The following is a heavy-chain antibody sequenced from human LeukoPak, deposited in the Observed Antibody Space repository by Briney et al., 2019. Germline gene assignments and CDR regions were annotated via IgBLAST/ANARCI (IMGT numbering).Heavy chain of an antibody. CDR3: TRDQTPYY. CDR1: GFTFSSYE. J-gene: IGHJ4*02. CDR2: IRSNLYGGTP. V-gene: IGHV3-49*04. Sequence: GGSLRLSCAASGFTFSSYEMSWVRQAPGKGLEWVGFIRSNLYGGTPEYAASVKGRFTISRDDSNSIAYLEMDSLKTDDTAVYYCTRDQTPYYWGQGTLVTVSS.